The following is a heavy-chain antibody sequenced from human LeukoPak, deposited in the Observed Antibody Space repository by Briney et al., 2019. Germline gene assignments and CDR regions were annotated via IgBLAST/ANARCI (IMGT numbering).Heavy chain of an antibody. CDR1: GASISSGNSY. V-gene: IGHV4-30-4*08. CDR2: IYYSGST. CDR3: ARSNCGYDSIPNYMDV. J-gene: IGHJ6*03. Sequence: PSQTLSLTCTVCGASISSGNSYWSWIRQPPGKGLEWIGYIYYSGSTYYNPSLKSRVTISVDTSKNQFSLKLSSVTAADTAVYYCARSNCGYDSIPNYMDVWGKGTAVTVFS. D-gene: IGHD5-12*01.